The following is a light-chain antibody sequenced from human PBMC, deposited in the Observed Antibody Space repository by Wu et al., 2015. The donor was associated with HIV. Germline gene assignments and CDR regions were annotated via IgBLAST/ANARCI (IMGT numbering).Light chain of an antibody. V-gene: IGKV3-11*01. Sequence: EIVLTQSPATLSLSPGERATLSCRASQSVSSYLAWYQQKPGQAPRLLIYDASNRATGIPARFSGSGSGTDFTLTTSSLEPEDFAVYYCQQQTFGQGTKVEIK. CDR1: QSVSSY. J-gene: IGKJ1*01. CDR2: DAS. CDR3: QQQT.